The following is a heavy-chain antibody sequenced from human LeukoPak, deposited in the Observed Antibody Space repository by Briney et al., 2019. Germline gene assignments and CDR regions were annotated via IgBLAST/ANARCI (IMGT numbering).Heavy chain of an antibody. D-gene: IGHD4-23*01. J-gene: IGHJ6*03. CDR3: ARVLLGDDYGGNPPDRSYYYYYMDV. Sequence: PSETLSLTCTVSGGSISSGSYYWSWIRQPAWKGLEWIGRIYTSGSTNYNPSLKSRVTISVDTSKNQFSLKLSSVTAADTAVYYCARVLLGDDYGGNPPDRSYYYYYMDVWGKGTTVTISS. CDR2: IYTSGST. V-gene: IGHV4-61*02. CDR1: GGSISSGSYY.